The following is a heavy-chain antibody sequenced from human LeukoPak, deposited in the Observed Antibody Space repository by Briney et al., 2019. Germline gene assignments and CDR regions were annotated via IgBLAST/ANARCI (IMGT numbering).Heavy chain of an antibody. CDR1: GGSISSYY. CDR3: ARGYWVDY. Sequence: SETLSLTCTVSGGSISSYYWSWIRQPPGKGLEWIGSIYHSGSTYYNPSLKSRVTISVDTSKNQFSLKLSSVTAADTAVYYCARGYWVDYWGQGTLVTVSS. V-gene: IGHV4-38-2*02. J-gene: IGHJ4*02. CDR2: IYHSGST. D-gene: IGHD1-14*01.